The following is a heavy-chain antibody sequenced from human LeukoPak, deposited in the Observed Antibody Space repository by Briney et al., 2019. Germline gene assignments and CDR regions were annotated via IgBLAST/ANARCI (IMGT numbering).Heavy chain of an antibody. J-gene: IGHJ4*02. CDR1: GFTFSSYW. CDR3: ARTIEMATISYFDY. CDR2: IKKDGSEK. V-gene: IGHV3-7*01. D-gene: IGHD5-24*01. Sequence: GGSLRLSCAASGFTFSSYWMSWVRQAPGKGLEWVANIKKDGSEKFYVDSVRGRFTISRDNAKTSLYLQMISLRAEDTAVYYCARTIEMATISYFDYWGQGTLVTVSS.